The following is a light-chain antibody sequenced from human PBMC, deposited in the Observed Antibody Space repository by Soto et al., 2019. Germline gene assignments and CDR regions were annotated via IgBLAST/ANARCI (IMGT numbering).Light chain of an antibody. CDR3: QQYGASPRT. V-gene: IGKV3D-20*01. CDR2: DAS. J-gene: IGKJ1*01. CDR1: QSVANNY. Sequence: EIVLTQSPATLSLSPGERATLSCGASQSVANNYLAWYQQKPGLAPRLLISDASTRAIGTPDRFRGSGSGTDFTLTITRLEPEDFAVYYCQQYGASPRTFGQGTKVETK.